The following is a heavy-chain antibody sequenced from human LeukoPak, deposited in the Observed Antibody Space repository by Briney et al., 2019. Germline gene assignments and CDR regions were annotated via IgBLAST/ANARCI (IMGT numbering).Heavy chain of an antibody. CDR2: INPDSGGT. CDR1: GYTFTGYY. CDR3: ARVKERTKATIPDYFQH. D-gene: IGHD4-17*01. J-gene: IGHJ1*01. V-gene: IGHV1-2*02. Sequence: ASVKVPCKASGYTFTGYYMHWVRQAPGHGLEWMGWINPDSGGTNYGKNFQGRVTMTRDTSISIVYMEVNRLRSDDTAVYYCARVKERTKATIPDYFQHWGQGTLVTVSS.